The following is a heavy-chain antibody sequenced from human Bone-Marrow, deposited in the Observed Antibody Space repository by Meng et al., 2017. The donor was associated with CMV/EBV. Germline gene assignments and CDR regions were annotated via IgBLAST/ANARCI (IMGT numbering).Heavy chain of an antibody. CDR1: GFTVSSNY. J-gene: IGHJ5*02. CDR3: AKDWGSGSYYNGYWFDP. Sequence: GGSLRLSCPASGFTVSSNYMSWVRQAPGKGLEWGSVIYSGGSTYYADSVKGRFTISRENPRNTLNLQMNSLRAEDTAGNYCAKDWGSGSYYNGYWFDPWGQGTLVTVSS. D-gene: IGHD3-10*01. V-gene: IGHV3-53*01. CDR2: IYSGGST.